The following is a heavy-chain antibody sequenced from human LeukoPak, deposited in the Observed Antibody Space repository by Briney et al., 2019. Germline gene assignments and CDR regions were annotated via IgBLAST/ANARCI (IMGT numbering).Heavy chain of an antibody. V-gene: IGHV3-43*02. Sequence: GGSLRLSCAASGFTFDDYAMHWVRQAPGKGLEWVSLITEDGRQTFYADSVKGRFTISRDNSKNYLYLQMKSLKTEDTALYYCAKDKGKPVYYYMDVWGKGATVTVSS. J-gene: IGHJ6*03. CDR1: GFTFDDYA. CDR3: AKDKGKPVYYYMDV. CDR2: ITEDGRQT.